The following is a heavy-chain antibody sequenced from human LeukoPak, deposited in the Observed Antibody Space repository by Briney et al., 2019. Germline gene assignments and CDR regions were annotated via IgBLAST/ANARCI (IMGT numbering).Heavy chain of an antibody. CDR3: TRVIVAVPGYFDYFDF. D-gene: IGHD6-19*01. CDR1: GFSFSNHY. CDR2: INVDGSNK. J-gene: IGHJ4*02. V-gene: IGHV3-7*01. Sequence: GGSLRLSCTASGFSFSNHYMRWIRQAPGKGLEWVANINVDGSNKWHLGSAKGRFTVSRDNARNSMYLQMNSLRVEDTAVYYCTRVIVAVPGYFDYFDFWGQGVLVTVSS.